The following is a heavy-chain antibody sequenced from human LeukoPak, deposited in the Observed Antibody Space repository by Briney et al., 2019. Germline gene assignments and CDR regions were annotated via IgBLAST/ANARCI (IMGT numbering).Heavy chain of an antibody. V-gene: IGHV1-2*02. D-gene: IGHD3-16*01. Sequence: ASVKVSCKASGYTFTGYYMHWVRQAPGQGLEWMGWINPNSGGTNYAQKFQGRVTMTRDTSISTAYMELSRLGSEETAVYYCARAFEGWSYNLGRGYYYYYMDVWGKGTTVTISS. CDR3: ARAFEGWSYNLGRGYYYYYMDV. CDR2: INPNSGGT. CDR1: GYTFTGYY. J-gene: IGHJ6*03.